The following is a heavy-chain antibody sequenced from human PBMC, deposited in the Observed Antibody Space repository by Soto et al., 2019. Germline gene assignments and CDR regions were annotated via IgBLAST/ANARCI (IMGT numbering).Heavy chain of an antibody. CDR3: ATYNTIAALFGVAGTDYFDY. V-gene: IGHV4-30-2*01. J-gene: IGHJ4*02. CDR2: IYHSGSA. D-gene: IGHD3-3*01. Sequence: QLQLQESGSGLVKPSQTLSLTCAVSGDSISSGGYSWSWIRQPPGRDLEWIGYIYHSGSAYYNPSRKSRVTISVDTSKNQFSLKVSSVTAADTAVYFCATYNTIAALFGVAGTDYFDYWGQGILVTVSS. CDR1: GDSISSGGYS.